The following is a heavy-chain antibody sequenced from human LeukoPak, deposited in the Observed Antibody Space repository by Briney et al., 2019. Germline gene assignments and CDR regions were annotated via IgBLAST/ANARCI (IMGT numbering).Heavy chain of an antibody. CDR3: AKGGLTSAYSSSWYVDY. CDR2: ISWNSGSI. D-gene: IGHD6-13*01. V-gene: IGHV3-9*01. CDR1: GFTFSSYS. J-gene: IGHJ4*02. Sequence: GGSLRLSCAASGFTFSSYSMIWVRQPPGKGLEWVSGISWNSGSIGYADSVKGRFTISRDNAKNSLYLQMNSLRAEDTALYYCAKGGLTSAYSSSWYVDYWGQGTLVTVSS.